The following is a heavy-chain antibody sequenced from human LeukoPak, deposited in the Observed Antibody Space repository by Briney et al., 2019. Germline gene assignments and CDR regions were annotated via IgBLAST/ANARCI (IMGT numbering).Heavy chain of an antibody. CDR2: VDHTGTT. CDR1: DDSITMYY. CDR3: ARGRVSSSTWYSTYYYFFYMDF. D-gene: IGHD4-11*01. J-gene: IGHJ6*03. V-gene: IGHV4-59*01. Sequence: PSETLSLTCTVSDDSITMYYWTWIRQPPGKGLEWIGYVDHTGTTNSNPSLNGRVSISRDTSKNFFSLRLRSVTAADTAVYFCARGRVSSSTWYSTYYYFFYMDFWGKGTTVTVSS.